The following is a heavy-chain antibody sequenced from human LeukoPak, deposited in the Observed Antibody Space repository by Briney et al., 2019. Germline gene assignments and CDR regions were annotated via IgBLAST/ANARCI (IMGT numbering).Heavy chain of an antibody. V-gene: IGHV3-21*01. CDR2: ISTTSGNI. Sequence: PGGSLRLSCAASGFTFSSYSMNWVRQAPGKGLEWVAAISTTSGNIYYADSVKGRFTVSRDNAKNSLYLQMNSLRVEDTALYYCARRVPSHDFDDWGQGTLVTVSS. CDR1: GFTFSSYS. J-gene: IGHJ4*02. CDR3: ARRVPSHDFDD.